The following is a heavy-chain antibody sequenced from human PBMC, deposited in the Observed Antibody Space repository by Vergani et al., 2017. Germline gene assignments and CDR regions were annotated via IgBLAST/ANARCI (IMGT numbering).Heavy chain of an antibody. D-gene: IGHD2-15*01. CDR3: AKARDPNCKGGNCYSYYYGLDL. V-gene: IGHV3-23*01. J-gene: IGHJ6*02. CDR1: GFTFSSYA. CDR2: ISGSGGNT. Sequence: EVQLLESGGGLVQPGGSLRLSCGASGFTFSSYAMTWVRQAPGKGLEWVSAISGSGGNTFYTAAVKGRFTISRANSKDTLYLQMNSLRVEDTAIYYCAKARDPNCKGGNCYSYYYGLDLWGQGTTVTVSS.